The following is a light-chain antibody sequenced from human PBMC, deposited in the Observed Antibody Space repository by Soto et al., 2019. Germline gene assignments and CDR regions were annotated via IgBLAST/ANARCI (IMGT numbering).Light chain of an antibody. V-gene: IGKV3-15*01. CDR1: LFIANH. J-gene: IGKJ4*01. CDR3: QQYYRWPVT. Sequence: IVVTQSPATLSVSPGERVTFSCKASLFIANHLAWYQHKPGQSPRLLIHAASTGAPGVPARFSSSWSGAEFTLTIDSLQSDDSAIYYCQQYYRWPVTFGGGTKVEIK. CDR2: AAS.